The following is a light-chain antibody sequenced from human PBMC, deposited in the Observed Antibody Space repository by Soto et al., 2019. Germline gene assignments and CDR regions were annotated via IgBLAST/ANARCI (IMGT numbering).Light chain of an antibody. V-gene: IGLV1-47*01. J-gene: IGLJ1*01. CDR2: RNN. CDR1: SSNIGSNY. CDR3: AAWDDSLSVL. Sequence: QSVLTQPPSASGTPGQRVTISCSGSSSNIGSNYVYWYQQLPGTAPKLLIYRNNQRPSGVPDRFSGSKSGTSASLAISGLRSADEADYYCAAWDDSLSVLFGTGTKVTVL.